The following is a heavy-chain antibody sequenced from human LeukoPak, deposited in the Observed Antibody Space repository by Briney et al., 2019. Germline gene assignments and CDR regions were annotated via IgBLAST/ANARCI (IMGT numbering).Heavy chain of an antibody. CDR2: VGHSGTT. CDR1: GGSLNDYL. CDR3: ARELISSRAAFDT. Sequence: PSETLSLTCAVYGGSLNDYLWSWIRQPPGQGLEWIGEVGHSGTTNYNPSLKSRVTVSVDTSKNQFSLKLTSVTAADTAVYYCARELISSRAAFDTWGQGTVVTVSS. J-gene: IGHJ3*02. V-gene: IGHV4-34*01. D-gene: IGHD3-10*01.